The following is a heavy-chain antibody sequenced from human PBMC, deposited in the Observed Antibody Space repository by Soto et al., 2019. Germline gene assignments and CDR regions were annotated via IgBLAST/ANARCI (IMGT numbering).Heavy chain of an antibody. D-gene: IGHD3-9*01. CDR2: IYSDGST. J-gene: IGHJ4*02. CDR3: ATLTKYDILTGFYPC. Sequence: EVQLVESGGGLVQPGGSLRLSCVASGFTVNSNYVSGVRQAPGKGLERVSVIYSDGSTYYADSVKGRFIISRDNSNNTLYFQMNSLRAEDTAVYYCATLTKYDILTGFYPCWGQGTLVTVSS. CDR1: GFTVNSNY. V-gene: IGHV3-66*01.